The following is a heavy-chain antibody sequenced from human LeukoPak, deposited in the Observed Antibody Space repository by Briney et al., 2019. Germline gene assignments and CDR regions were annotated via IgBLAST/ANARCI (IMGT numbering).Heavy chain of an antibody. CDR1: GYTFTSYG. Sequence: ASVKVSSKASGYTFTSYGISWVRQAPGQGLEWMGWISAYNGNTNYAQKLQGRVTMTTDTSTSTAYMELRSLRSDDTAVYYCARCRMITFGGVIGYDYWGQGTLVTVSS. CDR2: ISAYNGNT. D-gene: IGHD3-16*02. V-gene: IGHV1-18*01. CDR3: ARCRMITFGGVIGYDY. J-gene: IGHJ4*02.